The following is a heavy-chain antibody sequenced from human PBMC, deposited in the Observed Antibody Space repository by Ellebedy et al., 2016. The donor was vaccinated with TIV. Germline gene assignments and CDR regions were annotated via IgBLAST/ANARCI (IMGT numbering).Heavy chain of an antibody. Sequence: SETLSLXCTVSGGSISSSSYYWGWIRQPPGKGLEWIGSIYYSGNTYYNPSLKSRATISIDTSKNQFSLRLSSVTAADTAIYRCARRKVTIPRADAYFDYWGQGILVTVSS. D-gene: IGHD3-3*01. V-gene: IGHV4-39*01. CDR2: IYYSGNT. CDR1: GGSISSSSYY. J-gene: IGHJ4*02. CDR3: ARRKVTIPRADAYFDY.